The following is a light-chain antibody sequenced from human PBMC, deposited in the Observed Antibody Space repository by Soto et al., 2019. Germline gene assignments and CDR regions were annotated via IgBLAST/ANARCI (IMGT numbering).Light chain of an antibody. CDR3: QQYNNYLWT. J-gene: IGKJ1*01. Sequence: DIQMTQSPSTLSASVGDRVTITCPASQNINSWLAWYQQKPGKAPNLLIYKASTLETGVPSRFSGSGSGTEFTLTISTLQPDDFATYYCQQYNNYLWTFGQGTKVDIK. V-gene: IGKV1-5*03. CDR2: KAS. CDR1: QNINSW.